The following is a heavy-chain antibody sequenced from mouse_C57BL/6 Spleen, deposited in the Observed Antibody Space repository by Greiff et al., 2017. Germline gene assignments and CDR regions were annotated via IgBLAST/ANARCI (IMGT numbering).Heavy chain of an antibody. J-gene: IGHJ3*01. D-gene: IGHD2-3*01. CDR1: GYTFTSYW. V-gene: IGHV1-5*01. Sequence: EVQRVESGTVLARPGASVKMSCKTSGYTFTSYWMHWVKQRPGQGLEWIGAIYPGNSDTSYNQKFKGKATLTAVTSASTAYMELSSLTNEDSAVYYCTLYDGYYWFAYWGQGTLVTVSA. CDR2: IYPGNSDT. CDR3: TLYDGYYWFAY.